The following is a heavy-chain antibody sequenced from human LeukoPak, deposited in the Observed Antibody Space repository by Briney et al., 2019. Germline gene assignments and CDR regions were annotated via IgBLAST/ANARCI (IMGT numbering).Heavy chain of an antibody. J-gene: IGHJ4*02. Sequence: GGSLRLSCAASGFTFSSYAMHWVRQAPGKGLEYVSAISSNGGSTYYANSVKGRFTISRDNSKNTLYLQMGSLRAEDMAVYYCARGDSYGRYWGQGTLVTVSS. CDR2: ISSNGGST. D-gene: IGHD5-18*01. CDR1: GFTFSSYA. CDR3: ARGDSYGRY. V-gene: IGHV3-64*01.